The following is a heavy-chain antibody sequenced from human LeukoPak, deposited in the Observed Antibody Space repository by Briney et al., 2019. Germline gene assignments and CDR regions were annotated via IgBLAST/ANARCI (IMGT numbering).Heavy chain of an antibody. J-gene: IGHJ4*02. CDR1: SGSISGSDYY. CDR3: ARLVLSYGNAFDH. D-gene: IGHD3-16*01. CDR2: INYSGNT. V-gene: IGHV4-39*02. Sequence: SETLSLTYTVSSGSISGSDYYWCWIRQPPGKGLEWIGSINYSGNTYYHSSLRSRVTISVDTSKNHFSLGLSSVTAADTAVYYCARLVLSYGNAFDHWGQGTLVTVSS.